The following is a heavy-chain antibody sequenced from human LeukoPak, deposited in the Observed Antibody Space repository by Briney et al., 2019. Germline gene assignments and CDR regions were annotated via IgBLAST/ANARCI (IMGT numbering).Heavy chain of an antibody. CDR1: GFTFSSYG. CDR2: ISSSSSYI. CDR3: ARGGSGWYGDY. Sequence: GGSLRLSCAASGFTFSSYGMHWVRQAPGKGLEWVSSISSSSSYIYYADSVKGRFTISRDNAKNSLYLQMNSLRAEDTAVYYCARGGSGWYGDYWGQGTLVTVSS. D-gene: IGHD6-19*01. V-gene: IGHV3-21*01. J-gene: IGHJ4*02.